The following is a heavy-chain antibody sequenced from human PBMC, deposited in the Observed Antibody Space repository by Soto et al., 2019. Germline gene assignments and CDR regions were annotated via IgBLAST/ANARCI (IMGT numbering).Heavy chain of an antibody. D-gene: IGHD3-3*01. CDR2: ISAYNSNT. J-gene: IGHJ3*02. CDR1: GYTFTSYG. V-gene: IGHV1-18*01. CDR3: ARESITIFGVVIRAKTSDAFDI. Sequence: ASVKVSCKASGYTFTSYGISWVRQAPGQGLEWMGWISAYNSNTNYAQKLQGRVTMTTDTSTSTAYMELRSLRSDDTAVYYCARESITIFGVVIRAKTSDAFDIWGQGTMVTVSS.